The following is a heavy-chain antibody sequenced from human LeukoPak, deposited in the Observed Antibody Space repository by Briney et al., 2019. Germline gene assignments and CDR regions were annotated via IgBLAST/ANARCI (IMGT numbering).Heavy chain of an antibody. CDR2: INHSGST. Sequence: SETLSLTCAVYGGSFSGYYLSWIRQPPGKGLEWIGEINHSGSTNYNPSLKSRVTISVDTSKNQFSLKLSSVTAADTAVYYCARGRGVLLWFGELLTSSAFDYWGQGTLVTVSS. CDR1: GGSFSGYY. J-gene: IGHJ4*02. CDR3: ARGRGVLLWFGELLTSSAFDY. D-gene: IGHD3-10*01. V-gene: IGHV4-34*01.